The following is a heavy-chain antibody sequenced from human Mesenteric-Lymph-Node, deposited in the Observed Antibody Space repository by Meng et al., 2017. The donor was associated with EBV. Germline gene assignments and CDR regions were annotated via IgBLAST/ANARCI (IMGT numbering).Heavy chain of an antibody. CDR3: ARGGIRGTRVTTSGVWNFDL. CDR1: GGSISSNNW. J-gene: IGHJ2*01. D-gene: IGHD4-17*01. V-gene: IGHV4-4*02. Sequence: HVKLRESGPGLVKPSGTLSLTCVVSGGSISSNNWWTWVRQSPGKGLEWIGEIYHSGSTNYNPSLKSRVTTSVDKSKNQFSLKLTSVTAADTAVYYCARGGIRGTRVTTSGVWNFDLWGRGTLVTVSS. CDR2: IYHSGST.